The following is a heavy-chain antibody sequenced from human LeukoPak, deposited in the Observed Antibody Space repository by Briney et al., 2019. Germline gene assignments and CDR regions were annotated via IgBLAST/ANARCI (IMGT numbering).Heavy chain of an antibody. CDR3: ASWRGAPAQHFDY. Sequence: ASVKVSRKASGYTFTGYYMHWVRQAPGQGLEWMGWINPNSGGTNYAQKFQGRVTMTRDTSISTAYMELSRLRSDDTAVYYCASWRGAPAQHFDYWGQGTLVTVSS. CDR2: INPNSGGT. D-gene: IGHD2-2*01. V-gene: IGHV1-2*02. J-gene: IGHJ4*02. CDR1: GYTFTGYY.